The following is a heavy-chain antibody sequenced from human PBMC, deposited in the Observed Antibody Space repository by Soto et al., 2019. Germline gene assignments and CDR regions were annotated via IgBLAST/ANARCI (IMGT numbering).Heavy chain of an antibody. D-gene: IGHD3-22*01. V-gene: IGHV4-30-4*01. J-gene: IGHJ4*02. CDR1: GGSISSGDYY. Sequence: SETLSLTCTVSGGSISSGDYYWSWIRQPPGKGLEWIGYIYYSGSTYYNPSLKSRVTISVDTSKNQFSLKLSSVTAADTAVYYCARNENYYDSSGNFDYWGQGTLVTVSS. CDR3: ARNENYYDSSGNFDY. CDR2: IYYSGST.